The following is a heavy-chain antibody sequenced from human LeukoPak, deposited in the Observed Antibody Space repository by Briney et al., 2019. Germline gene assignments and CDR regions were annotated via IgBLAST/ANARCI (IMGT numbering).Heavy chain of an antibody. CDR1: GGSFSGYY. D-gene: IGHD2-2*01. J-gene: IGHJ5*02. CDR2: INHSGST. Sequence: SETLSLTCAVYGGSFSGYYWSWIRQPPGKGLEWIGEINHSGSTNYNPSLKSRVTISVDTSKNQFSLKLSSVTAADTAVYYCARGKDIVVVPAAQQNWFDPWGQGTLVTVSS. V-gene: IGHV4-34*01. CDR3: ARGKDIVVVPAAQQNWFDP.